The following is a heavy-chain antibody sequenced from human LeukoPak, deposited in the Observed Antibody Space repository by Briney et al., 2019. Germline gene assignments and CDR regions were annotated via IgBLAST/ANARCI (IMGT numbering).Heavy chain of an antibody. D-gene: IGHD2-21*01. CDR1: GVTFSSYW. Sequence: GGSLRLSCAASGVTFSSYWMSWVRQAPGKGLEWVANIREDGSEKYYVDSVKGRFTISRDNAKTSVYLQMNSLRAEDTAVYYCARGGIIPRMAPLRNWGQGTLVTVSS. CDR2: IREDGSEK. CDR3: ARGGIIPRMAPLRN. J-gene: IGHJ4*02. V-gene: IGHV3-7*04.